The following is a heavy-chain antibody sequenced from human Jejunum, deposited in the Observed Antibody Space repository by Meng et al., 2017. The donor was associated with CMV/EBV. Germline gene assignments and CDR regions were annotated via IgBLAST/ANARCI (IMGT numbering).Heavy chain of an antibody. J-gene: IGHJ4*02. CDR1: GFTFDIYW. Sequence: SCAASGFTFDIYWMHWVRQAPGKGLVWVSRINPDGTTTNYADSVKGRFTISRDNAKNTLYLQMSGLRVEDTAVYYCARDWSGYIDYWGQGKLVTVSS. CDR3: ARDWSGYIDY. V-gene: IGHV3-74*01. CDR2: INPDGTTT. D-gene: IGHD3-3*01.